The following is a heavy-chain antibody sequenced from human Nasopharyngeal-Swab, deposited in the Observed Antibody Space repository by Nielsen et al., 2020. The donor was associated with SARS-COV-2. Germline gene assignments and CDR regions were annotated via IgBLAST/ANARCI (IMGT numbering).Heavy chain of an antibody. CDR3: ARENYYDSSGLDY. V-gene: IGHV1-2*02. D-gene: IGHD3-22*01. Sequence: ASVKVSCKASGYTFTGYYMHWVRQAPGQGLEWMGWINPNSGVTNYAQKFQGRVTMTRDTSISTAYMELSRLRSDDTAVYYCARENYYDSSGLDYWGQGTLVTVSS. CDR2: INPNSGVT. J-gene: IGHJ4*02. CDR1: GYTFTGYY.